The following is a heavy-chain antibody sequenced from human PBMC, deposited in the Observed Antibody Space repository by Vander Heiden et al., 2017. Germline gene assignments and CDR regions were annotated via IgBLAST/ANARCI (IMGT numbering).Heavy chain of an antibody. Sequence: EVQLVESGGGLVQPGGSLRLSCAASGFTFSSYSMNWVRQAPGKGLEWVSYISSSSSTIYYADSVKGRFTISRDNAKNSLYLQMNSLRDEDTAVYYCARDVTYYDILTGYSDYWGQGTLVTVSS. CDR3: ARDVTYYDILTGYSDY. V-gene: IGHV3-48*02. J-gene: IGHJ4*02. CDR1: GFTFSSYS. D-gene: IGHD3-9*01. CDR2: ISSSSSTI.